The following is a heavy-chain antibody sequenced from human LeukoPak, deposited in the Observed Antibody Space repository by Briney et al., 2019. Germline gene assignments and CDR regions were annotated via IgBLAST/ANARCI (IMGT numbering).Heavy chain of an antibody. CDR2: INPNSGVT. Sequence: DSVKVSCKASGYTFTGYYMHWVRQAPGQGLEWMGWINPNSGVTKYAQKFQGRVTMTRDTSISTAYMELSRLRSDDTAVYYCAGDGVGNDVCDYWGQGTLVTVSS. D-gene: IGHD1-1*01. CDR1: GYTFTGYY. CDR3: AGDGVGNDVCDY. J-gene: IGHJ4*02. V-gene: IGHV1-2*02.